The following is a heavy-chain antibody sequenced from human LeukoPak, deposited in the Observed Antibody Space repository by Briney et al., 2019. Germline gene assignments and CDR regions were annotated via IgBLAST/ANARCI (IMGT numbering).Heavy chain of an antibody. D-gene: IGHD3-10*01. CDR1: GYTFTSYD. Sequence: ASVTVSFKASGYTFTSYDINWVRQATGQGLEWMGWMNPNSGNTGYAQKFQGRVTITRNTSISTAYMELSSLRAEDTAVYYCAKGGPHYYGPEHFDYWGQGTLVTVSS. CDR2: MNPNSGNT. V-gene: IGHV1-8*03. CDR3: AKGGPHYYGPEHFDY. J-gene: IGHJ4*02.